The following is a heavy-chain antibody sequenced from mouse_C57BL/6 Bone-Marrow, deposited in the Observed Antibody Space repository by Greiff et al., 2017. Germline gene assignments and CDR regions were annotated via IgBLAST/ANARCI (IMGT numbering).Heavy chain of an antibody. D-gene: IGHD1-1*01. CDR1: GYTFTDYY. CDR2: IFTGCGSP. V-gene: IGHV1-75*01. CDR3: ALPLLPDMDD. J-gene: IGHJ4*01. Sequence: VKLKESGPELVKPGASVKISCKASGYTFTDYYITWVKQRPGQGLAWIGWIFTGCGSPYYNEKFKGKATLTVDKSSSTAYMLLSILTSEDSAVYFCALPLLPDMDDWGQGTSVTVFS.